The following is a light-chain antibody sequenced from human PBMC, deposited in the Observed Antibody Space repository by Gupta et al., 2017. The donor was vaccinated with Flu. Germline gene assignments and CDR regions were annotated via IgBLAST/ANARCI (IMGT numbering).Light chain of an antibody. V-gene: IGKV3D-15*01. J-gene: IGKJ4*01. Sequence: EIVLTQSPATLSASPGERVTLSCRASQTVNRNLAWLQQRPGQSPRLIIYGGFNRATGIPARFSGSGSGTDFVLTISSLQSGDFAVYYCQHYNNWPSFGGGTKVEFK. CDR2: GGF. CDR3: QHYNNWPS. CDR1: QTVNRN.